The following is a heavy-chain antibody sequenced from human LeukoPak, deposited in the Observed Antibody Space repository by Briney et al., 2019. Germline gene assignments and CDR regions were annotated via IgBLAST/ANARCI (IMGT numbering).Heavy chain of an antibody. CDR3: ARGLQWLVLGLFEKSWYFDL. CDR1: GYTFTSYD. D-gene: IGHD6-19*01. CDR2: MNPNSGNT. Sequence: ASVKVSCKASGYTFTSYDINWVLQATGQGLEWMGWMNPNSGNTGYAQKFQGRVTMTRNTSISTAYMELSSLRSEDTAVYYCARGLQWLVLGLFEKSWYFDLWGRGTLVTVSS. V-gene: IGHV1-8*01. J-gene: IGHJ2*01.